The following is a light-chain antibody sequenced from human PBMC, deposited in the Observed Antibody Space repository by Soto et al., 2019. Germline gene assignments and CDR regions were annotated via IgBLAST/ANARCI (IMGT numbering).Light chain of an antibody. CDR3: GADHGSGSNFLVV. Sequence: QPVLSQPPSASASRGASVTLTCTLSSGYSNYEVDWYQQRPGKGPRFVMRVGTGGIVGSKGDGIPDRFSVLGSGLNRDLTIKNIQEEDESDYHCGADHGSGSNFLVVFGGGTKVTVL. J-gene: IGLJ2*01. V-gene: IGLV9-49*01. CDR1: SGYSNYE. CDR2: VGTGGIVG.